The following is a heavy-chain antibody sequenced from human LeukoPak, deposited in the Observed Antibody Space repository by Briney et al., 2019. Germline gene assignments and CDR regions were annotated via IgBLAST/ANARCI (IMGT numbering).Heavy chain of an antibody. Sequence: GASVKVSCKASGYTFTRHQMYWVRQAPGQGLEWMGLINPSGGTTSYAQKFQGRVTMTTDTSTSTAYMELRSLRSDDTAVYYCARGGRDWSNRLADYWGQGTLVTVSS. CDR3: ARGGRDWSNRLADY. CDR1: GYTFTRHQ. V-gene: IGHV1-46*01. J-gene: IGHJ4*02. D-gene: IGHD3-9*01. CDR2: INPSGGTT.